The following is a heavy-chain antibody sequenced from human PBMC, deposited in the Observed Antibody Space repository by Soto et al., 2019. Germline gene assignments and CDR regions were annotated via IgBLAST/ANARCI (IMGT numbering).Heavy chain of an antibody. D-gene: IGHD3-3*01. CDR2: INPKSGGT. Sequence: ASVKVSCKASGYSFTDYHIHWVRQAPGQGLEWLGRINPKSGGTSTAQKFQGWVTMTRNTSISTAYMELSSLRSEDTAVYYCARARADFWSGYFYYYYYGMDVWGQGTTVTVSS. CDR3: ARARADFWSGYFYYYYYGMDV. V-gene: IGHV1-2*04. CDR1: GYSFTDYH. J-gene: IGHJ6*02.